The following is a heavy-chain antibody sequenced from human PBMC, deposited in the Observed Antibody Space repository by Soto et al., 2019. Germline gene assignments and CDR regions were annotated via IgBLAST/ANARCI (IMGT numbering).Heavy chain of an antibody. CDR1: GYTFTSYG. D-gene: IGHD3-3*01. J-gene: IGHJ6*03. CDR3: AIFLGREKYYDFWSGYYRAYYYMDG. V-gene: IGHV1-18*01. Sequence: ASVKVSCKASGYTFTSYGISWVRQAPGQGLEWMGWISAYNGNTNYAQKLQGRVTMTTDTSTSTAYMELRSLRSDDTAVYYCAIFLGREKYYDFWSGYYRAYYYMDGWGKGTTVTVSS. CDR2: ISAYNGNT.